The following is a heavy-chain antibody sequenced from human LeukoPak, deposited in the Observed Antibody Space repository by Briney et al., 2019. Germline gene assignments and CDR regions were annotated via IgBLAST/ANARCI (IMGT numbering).Heavy chain of an antibody. V-gene: IGHV3-48*04. CDR3: ARDLVGYGSGSYYAPFDY. J-gene: IGHJ4*02. CDR2: ISSSSTI. CDR1: GFTFSSYS. Sequence: GGSLRLSCAASGFTFSSYSMNWVRQAPGKGLEWVSYISSSSTIYYADSVKGRFTISRDNAKNSLYLQMNSLRAEDTAVYYCARDLVGYGSGSYYAPFDYWGQGTLVSVSS. D-gene: IGHD3-10*01.